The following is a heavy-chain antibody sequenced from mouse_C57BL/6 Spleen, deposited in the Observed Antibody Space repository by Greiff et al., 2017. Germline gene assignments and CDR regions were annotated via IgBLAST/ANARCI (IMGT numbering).Heavy chain of an antibody. CDR2: IDPNSGGT. CDR1: GYTFTSYW. Sequence: VQLQQSGAELVKPGASVKLSCKASGYTFTSYWMHWVKQRPGRGLEWIGRIDPNSGGTKYNEKFKSKATLTVDNPSSTAYMQLSSLTSEDSAVYYCARYPIYYGNYDYYAMDYWGQGTSVTVSS. J-gene: IGHJ4*01. V-gene: IGHV1-72*01. D-gene: IGHD2-1*01. CDR3: ARYPIYYGNYDYYAMDY.